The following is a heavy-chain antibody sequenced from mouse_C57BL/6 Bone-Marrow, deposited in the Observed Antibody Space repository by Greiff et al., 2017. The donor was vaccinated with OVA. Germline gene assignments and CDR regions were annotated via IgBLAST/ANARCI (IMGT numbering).Heavy chain of an antibody. CDR1: GFTFSDYG. D-gene: IGHD1-3*01. J-gene: IGHJ1*03. Sequence: EVQLQESGGGLVKPGGSLKLSCAASGFTFSDYGMHWVSQAPEKGLEWVAYISSGSSTIYYADTVKGRFTISRYNAKNTLFLQITRLRSEDTAMYYCARRKVRYWYFYVWGTGTTVTVSS. CDR2: ISSGSSTI. V-gene: IGHV5-17*01. CDR3: ARRKVRYWYFYV.